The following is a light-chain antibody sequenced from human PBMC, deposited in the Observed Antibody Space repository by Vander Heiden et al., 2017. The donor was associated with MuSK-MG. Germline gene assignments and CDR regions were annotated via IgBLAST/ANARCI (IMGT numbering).Light chain of an antibody. CDR2: AAS. V-gene: IGKV1-27*01. Sequence: DIQMTQSPSSLSASVGDRVTITCRASQDVHNYLAWYQQKPGKGPQVLIYAASTLQSGVPSRFSGSGYGTDFTLTISSRQPEDVAPYYCQTDNSHPPDTFGQGTLMDIK. CDR1: QDVHNY. CDR3: QTDNSHPPDT. J-gene: IGKJ5*01.